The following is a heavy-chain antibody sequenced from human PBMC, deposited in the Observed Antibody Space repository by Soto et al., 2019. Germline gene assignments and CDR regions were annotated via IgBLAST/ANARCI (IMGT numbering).Heavy chain of an antibody. CDR2: IVVSSGST. Sequence: SVKVSCKTSCFLFTTSAVHWVRQARVQLLEWMVRIVVSSGSTDYAQKFNKRVTLARDMPTSTVYMEMRRQTFGDTDIYYYTREDVYSGLVWGPGSLVTVSS. V-gene: IGHV1-58*01. J-gene: IGHJ4*02. CDR1: CFLFTTSA. D-gene: IGHD2-21*01. CDR3: TREDVYSGLV.